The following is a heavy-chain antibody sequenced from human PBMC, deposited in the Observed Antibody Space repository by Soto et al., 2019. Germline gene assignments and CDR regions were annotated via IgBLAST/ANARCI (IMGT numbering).Heavy chain of an antibody. J-gene: IGHJ6*02. CDR2: ISYDGSNK. V-gene: IGHV3-30*18. CDR3: AKSTRVVPAALLGDYYYGMDV. Sequence: VAVISYDGSNKYYADSVKGRFTISRDNSKNTLHLQMNSLRAEDTAVYYCAKSTRVVPAALLGDYYYGMDVWGQGTTVTVSS. D-gene: IGHD2-2*01.